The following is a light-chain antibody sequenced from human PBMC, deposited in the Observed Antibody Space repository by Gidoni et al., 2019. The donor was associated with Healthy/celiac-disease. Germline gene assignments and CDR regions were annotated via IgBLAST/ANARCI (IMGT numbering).Light chain of an antibody. CDR3: QQYYSTPCS. J-gene: IGKJ2*04. V-gene: IGKV4-1*01. CDR1: QSVLYSSNNKNY. Sequence: DIVMTPSPDSLAVSLGERATINCKSSQSVLYSSNNKNYLAWYQQKPGQPPKLLIYWASTRESGVPDRFSGSGSGTDFTLTISSLQDEDVAVYYWQQYYSTPCSFGQGTKLEIK. CDR2: WAS.